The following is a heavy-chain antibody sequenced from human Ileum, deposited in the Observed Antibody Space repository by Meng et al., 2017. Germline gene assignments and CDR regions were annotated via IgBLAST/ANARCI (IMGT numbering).Heavy chain of an antibody. CDR2: AGT. D-gene: IGHD7-27*01. CDR1: GGSVRTSDYQ. Sequence: QAHLQHPGPGLVRPSETLSLICTVSGGSVRTSDYQWGWIRQPPGKGLEWIGYAGTNYNPSLKSRVTISVDTSKRQFSLKLTSVTAADTAVYYCARDHWGSLDYWGQGILVTVSS. CDR3: ARDHWGSLDY. V-gene: IGHV4-61*08. J-gene: IGHJ4*02.